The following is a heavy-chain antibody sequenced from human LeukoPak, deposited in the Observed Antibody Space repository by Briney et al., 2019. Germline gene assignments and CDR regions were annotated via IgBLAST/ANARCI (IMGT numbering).Heavy chain of an antibody. V-gene: IGHV3-11*01. CDR2: ISTSGSTI. CDR1: GFTFSDYY. Sequence: PGGSLRLSCAASGFTFSDYYMSWIRQAPGKGLEWVSYISTSGSTIYYGDSVKGRFTISRDNAKNSLYLQMNSLRAEDTAVYYCARDRKAMDDAFDIWXQGTVVTVSX. J-gene: IGHJ3*02. CDR3: ARDRKAMDDAFDI.